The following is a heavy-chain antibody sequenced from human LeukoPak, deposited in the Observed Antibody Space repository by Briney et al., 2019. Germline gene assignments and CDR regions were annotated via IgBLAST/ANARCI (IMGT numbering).Heavy chain of an antibody. Sequence: SVKVSCKASGGTFSSYAISWVRQAPGQGLEWMGGIIPIFGTANYAQKFQGRVTITADESTSTAYMELSSLRSEDTAVYYCAAKICSSTSCYNNWFDSWGQGTLVTVSS. J-gene: IGHJ5*01. CDR3: AAKICSSTSCYNNWFDS. CDR1: GGTFSSYA. D-gene: IGHD2-2*02. V-gene: IGHV1-69*01. CDR2: IIPIFGTA.